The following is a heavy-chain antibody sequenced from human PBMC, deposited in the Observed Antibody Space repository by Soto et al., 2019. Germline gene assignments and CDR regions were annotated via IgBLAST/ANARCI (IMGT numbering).Heavy chain of an antibody. J-gene: IGHJ4*02. CDR2: IRGSGGSA. V-gene: IGHV3-23*01. CDR3: ARESAVAGTFDY. Sequence: EVQLLESGGGLVQPGGSLRLSCAASGFTFSSYAMSWVRQAPGKGLEWVSAIRGSGGSAYYADPVKGRFTISRDNSKNTLYLQMNSLRAGDTAVYYCARESAVAGTFDYWGQGSLLTVSS. CDR1: GFTFSSYA. D-gene: IGHD6-19*01.